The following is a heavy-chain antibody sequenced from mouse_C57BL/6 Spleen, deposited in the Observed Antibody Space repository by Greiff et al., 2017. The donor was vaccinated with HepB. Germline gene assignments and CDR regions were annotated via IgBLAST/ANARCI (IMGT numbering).Heavy chain of an antibody. J-gene: IGHJ1*03. V-gene: IGHV5-17*01. CDR3: ARSNGNYVGWYFDV. Sequence: EVQGVESGGGLVKPGGSLKLSCAASGFTFSDYGMHWVRQAPEKGLEWVAYISSGSSTIYYADTVKGRVTISRDNAKNTLFLQMTSLRSEDTAMYYCARSNGNYVGWYFDVWGTGTTVTVSS. CDR1: GFTFSDYG. CDR2: ISSGSSTI. D-gene: IGHD2-1*01.